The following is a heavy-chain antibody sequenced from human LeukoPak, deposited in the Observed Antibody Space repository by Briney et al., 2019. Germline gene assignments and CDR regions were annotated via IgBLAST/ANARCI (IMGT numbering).Heavy chain of an antibody. D-gene: IGHD6-13*01. Sequence: GGSLRLSCAASGFAFSDYYMSWLRQAPGKGLEWVSYISDTSSCTNYADSVKGRFTISRENAKNSLYLHMNSLRAEDTAVYYCARASMRMTTAGLVDYWGQGTLVTVSS. CDR2: ISDTSSCT. CDR1: GFAFSDYY. J-gene: IGHJ4*02. CDR3: ARASMRMTTAGLVDY. V-gene: IGHV3-11*05.